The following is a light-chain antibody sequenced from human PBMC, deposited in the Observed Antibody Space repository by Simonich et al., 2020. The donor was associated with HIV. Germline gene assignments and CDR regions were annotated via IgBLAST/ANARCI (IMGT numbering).Light chain of an antibody. CDR1: QSVNNN. CDR2: GAS. V-gene: IGKV3-15*01. Sequence: EIVMTQSPATLSVSPGERATLSCRASQSVNNNLAWYQQKPGQAPRLLIYGASTRATSIPARFSGSGSGTEFTLTISNMQSEDFAVYYCQQYNNWPRTFGQGTKVEIK. J-gene: IGKJ1*01. CDR3: QQYNNWPRT.